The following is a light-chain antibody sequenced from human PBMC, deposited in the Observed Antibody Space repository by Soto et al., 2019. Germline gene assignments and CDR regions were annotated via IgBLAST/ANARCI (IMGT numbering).Light chain of an antibody. CDR3: QQYNNWPPWT. CDR2: AAS. J-gene: IGKJ1*01. V-gene: IGKV3D-15*01. CDR1: QSVSIN. Sequence: EIVMTQSPATLSVSPGERATLSCRSSQSVSINLAWYQHKPGQAPRLLIYAASARATGIPDRFSGSGSGTDFTLTISSLQSKDFAIYYCQQYNNWPPWTFGQGTKVDI.